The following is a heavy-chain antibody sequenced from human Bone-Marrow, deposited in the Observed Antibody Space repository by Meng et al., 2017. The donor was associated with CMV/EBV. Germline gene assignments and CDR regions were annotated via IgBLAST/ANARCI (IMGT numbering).Heavy chain of an antibody. D-gene: IGHD3-16*01. CDR3: ARSGGFGVRPLTFRYNWFDP. CDR1: GFTFSSYA. CDR2: IYSGGSST. Sequence: GGSLRLSCAASGFTFSSYAMSWVRQAPGKGLEWVSVIYSGGSSTYYADSMKGRFTSCRDNSKNTLYLQMNSLRAEDTAVYYCARSGGFGVRPLTFRYNWFDPWGQGTLVTVSS. V-gene: IGHV3-23*03. J-gene: IGHJ5*02.